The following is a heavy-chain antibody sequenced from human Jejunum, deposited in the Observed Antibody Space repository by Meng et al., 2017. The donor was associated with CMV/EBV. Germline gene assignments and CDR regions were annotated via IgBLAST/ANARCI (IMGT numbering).Heavy chain of an antibody. CDR3: VRGGGNDLTFDY. D-gene: IGHD1-1*01. CDR1: GFTFSSYA. J-gene: IGHJ4*02. CDR2: ISGSGSST. Sequence: EGQLLESGGGLVQPGGSLRLSGAASGFTFSSYAMSWVRQAPGKGLQWVSAISGSGSSTWYADSVRGRFTMSRDNAKNSLYLQMNSLEVEDTAVYFCVRGGGNDLTFDYWGQGVLVTVSS. V-gene: IGHV3-23*01.